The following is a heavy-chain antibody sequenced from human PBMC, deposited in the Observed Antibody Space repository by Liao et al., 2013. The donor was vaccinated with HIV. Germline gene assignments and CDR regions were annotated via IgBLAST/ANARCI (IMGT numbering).Heavy chain of an antibody. V-gene: IGHV4-39*07. CDR1: GDSLSSTFYY. J-gene: IGHJ5*02. CDR3: ARWVAGNWNDQVYDL. CDR2: IFYTGST. Sequence: QLQLQESGPGLVKPAETLSLTCSLSGDSLSSTFYYWGWIRQPPGKGLEWIGNIFYTGSTDYNPSLKSRVTMSIDTSKNQFSLKLTSVTAADTAVYYCARWVAGNWNDQVYDLWGRGNSGHRLL. D-gene: IGHD1-1*01.